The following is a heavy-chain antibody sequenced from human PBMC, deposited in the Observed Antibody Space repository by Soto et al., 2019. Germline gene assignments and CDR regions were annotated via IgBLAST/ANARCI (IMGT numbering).Heavy chain of an antibody. J-gene: IGHJ4*02. CDR2: VSGSGTV. Sequence: SETLSLTCTVSRTSISSSYWSWIRRPPGKGLEWIGYVSGSGTVSYNPSLKSRVTISADASKNQVSLRLTSVTAADTAVYYCARDQVGFDYWGPGIMVTSPQ. V-gene: IGHV4-59*01. CDR3: ARDQVGFDY. CDR1: RTSISSSY.